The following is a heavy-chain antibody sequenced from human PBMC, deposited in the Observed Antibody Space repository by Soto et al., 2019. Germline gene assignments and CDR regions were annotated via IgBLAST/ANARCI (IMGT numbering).Heavy chain of an antibody. V-gene: IGHV3-53*01. CDR2: VYSGGST. D-gene: IGHD3-3*02. Sequence: GGSLRLSCAASGFTVRSNLMSWVRQAPGKGLEWVSVVYSGGSTYYADSVKGRFTISRDNSKNTLYLQMNSLRAEDTAVYYCASRILVSDAFDIWGQGPLVTVSS. CDR1: GFTVRSNL. J-gene: IGHJ3*02. CDR3: ASRILVSDAFDI.